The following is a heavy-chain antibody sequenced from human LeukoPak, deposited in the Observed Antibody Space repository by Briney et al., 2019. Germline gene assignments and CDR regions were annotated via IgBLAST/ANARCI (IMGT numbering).Heavy chain of an antibody. V-gene: IGHV4-38-2*02. Sequence: SETLSLTCTVSGYSISNGYYWGWIRQPPGKGLEWVGSIYHRGSTYYNPSLKSRVTISVDTSKNQFSLKLSSVTAADTAVYYCAREAAKYYYDSSGVGGYWGQGTLVTVSS. CDR2: IYHRGST. D-gene: IGHD3-22*01. CDR3: AREAAKYYYDSSGVGGY. J-gene: IGHJ4*02. CDR1: GYSISNGYY.